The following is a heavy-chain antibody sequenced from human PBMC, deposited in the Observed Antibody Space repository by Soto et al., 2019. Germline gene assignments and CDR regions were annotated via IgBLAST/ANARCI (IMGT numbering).Heavy chain of an antibody. CDR2: INPNSGGT. D-gene: IGHD1-26*01. CDR1: GYTFTGYY. Sequence: QVQLVQSGAEVKKPGASVKVSCKASGYTFTGYYMHWVRQAPGQGLEWMGWINPNSGGTNYAQKFQGRVTITADESTSTAYMELSSLRSEDTAVYYCARMDGAGARDYWGQGTLVTVSS. V-gene: IGHV1-2*02. CDR3: ARMDGAGARDY. J-gene: IGHJ4*02.